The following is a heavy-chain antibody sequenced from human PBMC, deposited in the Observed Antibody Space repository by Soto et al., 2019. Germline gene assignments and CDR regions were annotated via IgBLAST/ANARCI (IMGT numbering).Heavy chain of an antibody. V-gene: IGHV3-23*01. CDR2: ISGSGGST. CDR3: AKAKLRYFDWLPDFDY. J-gene: IGHJ4*02. Sequence: LRLSCAASGFTFSSYAMSWVRQAPGKGLEWVSAISGSGGSTYYADSVKGRFTISRDNSKNTLYLQMNSLRAEDTAVYYCAKAKLRYFDWLPDFDYWGQGTLVTVSS. CDR1: GFTFSSYA. D-gene: IGHD3-9*01.